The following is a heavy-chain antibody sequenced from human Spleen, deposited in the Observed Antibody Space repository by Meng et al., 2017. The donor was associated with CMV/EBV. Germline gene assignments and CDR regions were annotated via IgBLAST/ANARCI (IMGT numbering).Heavy chain of an antibody. D-gene: IGHD4-11*01. CDR3: AKGVDSNF. Sequence: KVSCKSSGDTVITYDINWVRQAPGQGLEWMGWINPKRGKTGYAQKCKGRVTMTSDTSTTTVYMELRGLKSDDTAVYYCAKGVDSNFWGQGTLVTVSS. V-gene: IGHV1-8*01. CDR1: GDTVITYD. CDR2: INPKRGKT. J-gene: IGHJ4*02.